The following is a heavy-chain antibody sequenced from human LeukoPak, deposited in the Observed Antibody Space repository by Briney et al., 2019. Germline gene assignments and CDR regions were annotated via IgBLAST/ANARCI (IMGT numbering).Heavy chain of an antibody. CDR3: ARVLVGASWYFDY. V-gene: IGHV4-30-4*01. J-gene: IGHJ4*02. D-gene: IGHD1-26*01. CDR1: GGSISSGDYY. CDR2: IYYSGST. Sequence: SETLSLTCTVSGGSISSGDYYWSWIRQPPGKGLEWIGYIYYSGSTYYNPSLKSRVTISVDTSKNQFSLKLSSVTAADTAVYYCARVLVGASWYFDYWGQGTLVTVSS.